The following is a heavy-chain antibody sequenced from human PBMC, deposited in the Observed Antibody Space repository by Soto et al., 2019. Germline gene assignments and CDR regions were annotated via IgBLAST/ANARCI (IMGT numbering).Heavy chain of an antibody. CDR2: INAGNGNT. CDR3: ARDAAVGLFDY. Sequence: ASVKVSCKASGYTFSDYAIHCVRQAPGQRPEWMGWINAGNGNTNYAQKLQGRVTMTTDTSTSTAYMELRSLRSDDTAVYYCARDAAVGLFDYWGQGTLVTVSS. V-gene: IGHV1-3*01. CDR1: GYTFSDYA. D-gene: IGHD1-26*01. J-gene: IGHJ4*02.